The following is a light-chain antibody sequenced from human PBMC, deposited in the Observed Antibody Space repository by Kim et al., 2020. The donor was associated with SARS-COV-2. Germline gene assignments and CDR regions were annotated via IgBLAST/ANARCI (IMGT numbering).Light chain of an antibody. CDR1: QSISSW. CDR3: QQYNSYPYT. Sequence: GARVTITCRASQSISSWLAWYQQKPGKAPKLLIYDASSLESGVPSRFSGSGSGTEFTLTISSLQPDDFATYYCQQYNSYPYTFGQGTKLEI. V-gene: IGKV1-5*01. CDR2: DAS. J-gene: IGKJ2*01.